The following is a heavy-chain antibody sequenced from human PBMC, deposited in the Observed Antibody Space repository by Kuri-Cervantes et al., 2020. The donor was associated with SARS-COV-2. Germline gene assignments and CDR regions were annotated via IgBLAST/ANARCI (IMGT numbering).Heavy chain of an antibody. CDR1: GYTFTSYD. J-gene: IGHJ4*02. Sequence: SVKVSCKSSGYTFTSYDINWVRQAPGQGLEWMGWINPNSGDTNYAQKFQGRVTMTRDTSISTAYMELSRLRSDDTAVYYCFLRHFDYWGQGTLVTVSS. V-gene: IGHV1-2*02. CDR2: INPNSGDT. D-gene: IGHD3-3*01. CDR3: FLRHFDY.